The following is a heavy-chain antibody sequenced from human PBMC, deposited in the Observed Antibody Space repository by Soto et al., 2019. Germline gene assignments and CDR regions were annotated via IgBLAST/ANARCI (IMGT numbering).Heavy chain of an antibody. Sequence: EVQLLESGGGLVQPGGSLRLSCAASGFTFSSYVMSWVRQAPGKGLEWVSAISGSGGSTYYADSVKGRFTISRDNSKNTLYLQMNSLRAEDTAVYYCAKAGYSGYDTGYYYYYGMDVWGQGTTVTVSS. CDR1: GFTFSSYV. V-gene: IGHV3-23*01. CDR2: ISGSGGST. D-gene: IGHD5-12*01. CDR3: AKAGYSGYDTGYYYYYGMDV. J-gene: IGHJ6*02.